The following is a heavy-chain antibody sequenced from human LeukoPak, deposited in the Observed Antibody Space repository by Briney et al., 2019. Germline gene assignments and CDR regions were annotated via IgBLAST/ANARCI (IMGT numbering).Heavy chain of an antibody. D-gene: IGHD5-12*01. Sequence: PGGSLRLSCAASGFTVSSNYMSWVRQAPGKGLEWVSVIYSGGSTYYADSVKGRFTISRDNSKNTLYLQVNSLRAEDTAVYYCARAYSGYDSAFDYWGQGTLVTVSS. V-gene: IGHV3-53*01. J-gene: IGHJ4*02. CDR3: ARAYSGYDSAFDY. CDR2: IYSGGST. CDR1: GFTVSSNY.